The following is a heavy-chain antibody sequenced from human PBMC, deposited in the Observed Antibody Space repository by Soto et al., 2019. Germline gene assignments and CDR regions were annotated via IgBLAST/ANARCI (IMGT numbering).Heavy chain of an antibody. CDR1: GFTFSSYA. J-gene: IGHJ4*02. D-gene: IGHD3-22*01. CDR2: ISGSGGTT. V-gene: IGHV3-23*01. CDR3: AKSTNVISTSFNY. Sequence: LRLSCVDPGFTFSSYALNWVRQAPGRGLGWVSAISGSGGTTYYADSVKGRFTISRDNSKNTLFLQMNSLSAEDAAIYHCAKSTNVISTSFNYWGQGSLVTVSS.